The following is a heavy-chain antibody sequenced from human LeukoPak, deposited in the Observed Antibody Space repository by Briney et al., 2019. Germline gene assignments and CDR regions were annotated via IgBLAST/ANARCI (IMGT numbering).Heavy chain of an antibody. CDR2: MNPNSGNT. CDR1: GYTFTSYD. V-gene: IGHV1-8*01. CDR3: AREIYDSSSNVGYGMDV. Sequence: ASVKVSCKASGYTFTSYDNNWVRQATGQGLEWMGWMNPNSGNTGYAQKFQGRVTMTRNTSISTAYMELSSLRSEDTAVYYCAREIYDSSSNVGYGMDVWGQGTTVTVSS. J-gene: IGHJ6*02. D-gene: IGHD3-22*01.